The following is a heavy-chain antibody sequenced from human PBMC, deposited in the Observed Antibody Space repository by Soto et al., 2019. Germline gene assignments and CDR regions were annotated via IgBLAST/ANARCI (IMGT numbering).Heavy chain of an antibody. CDR3: VRGGVNVYDWFYFDF. V-gene: IGHV3-11*01. CDR2: ISNGDAAT. D-gene: IGHD5-12*01. J-gene: IGHJ4*02. Sequence: QVQLVESGGGLVKPGGSLRLSCAASGFTFNDYYMSWIRQAPGKGLEWVSHISNGDAATYYADSVKGRFTISRDNTKNSLNLQMNSLRAEDTAVYYCVRGGVNVYDWFYFDFWGQGTLVTASS. CDR1: GFTFNDYY.